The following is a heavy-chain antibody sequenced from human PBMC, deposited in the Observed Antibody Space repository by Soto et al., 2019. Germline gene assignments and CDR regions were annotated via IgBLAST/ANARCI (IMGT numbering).Heavy chain of an antibody. D-gene: IGHD3-16*02. CDR2: IIPIFGTA. V-gene: IGHV1-69*06. J-gene: IGHJ4*02. Sequence: ASVKVSCKASGGTFSSYAISWVRQAPGQGLEWMGGIIPIFGTANYAQKFQGRVTITADKSTSTAYMELSSLRSEDTAVYYCARGSRAYDYVWGSYRYATFDYWGQGTLVTVSS. CDR1: GGTFSSYA. CDR3: ARGSRAYDYVWGSYRYATFDY.